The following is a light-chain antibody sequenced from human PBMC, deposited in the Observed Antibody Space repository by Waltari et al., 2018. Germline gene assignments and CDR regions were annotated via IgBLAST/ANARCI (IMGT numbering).Light chain of an antibody. CDR3: GTWDSSLSAWV. V-gene: IGLV1-51*01. Sequence: QSVLTQPPSVSAAPGQKVPISCSGRSPHNGNNYVSWYQQLPGTAPKLLIYDNNKRPSGIPDRFSGSKSGTSATLGITGLQTGDEADYYCGTWDSSLSAWVFGGGTKLTVL. CDR1: SPHNGNNY. J-gene: IGLJ3*02. CDR2: DNN.